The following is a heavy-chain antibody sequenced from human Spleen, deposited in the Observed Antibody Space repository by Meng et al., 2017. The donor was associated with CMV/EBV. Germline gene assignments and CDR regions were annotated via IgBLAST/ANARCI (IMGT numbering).Heavy chain of an antibody. V-gene: IGHV3-21*04. Sequence: GESLKISCGASGFTFSNYNMNWVRQAPGKGLEWVSFVSSSSTYKYYADSVKGRFTISRDNSKKTLYLQMNALRAEDTAVYYCAKGASRDYFYFGMDVWGQGTTVTVSS. CDR2: VSSSSTYK. D-gene: IGHD6-6*01. J-gene: IGHJ6*02. CDR3: AKGASRDYFYFGMDV. CDR1: GFTFSNYN.